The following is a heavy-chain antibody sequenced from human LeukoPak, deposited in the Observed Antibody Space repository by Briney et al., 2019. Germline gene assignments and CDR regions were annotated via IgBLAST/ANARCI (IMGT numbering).Heavy chain of an antibody. V-gene: IGHV4-39*07. CDR2: IYYSGST. CDR1: GGSISSSSYY. J-gene: IGHJ6*03. CDR3: ARAAPLLELRRTYYYYYYMDV. D-gene: IGHD1-7*01. Sequence: PSETLSLTCTVSGGSISSSSYYWGWIRQPPGKGLEWIGSIYYSGSTNYNPSLKSRVTISVDTSKNQFSLKLSSVTAADTAVYYCARAAPLLELRRTYYYYYYMDVWGKGTTVTVSS.